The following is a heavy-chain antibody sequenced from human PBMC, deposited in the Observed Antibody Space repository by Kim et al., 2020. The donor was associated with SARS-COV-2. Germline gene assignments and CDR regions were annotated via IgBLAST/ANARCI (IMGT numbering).Heavy chain of an antibody. CDR3: ARGRNPTRHSGPVGGRNRYNWFDP. Sequence: SETLSLTCAVYGGSFSGYYWSWIRQPPGKGLEWIGEINHSGSTNYNPSLKSRVTISVDTSKNQFSLKLSSVTAADTAVYYCARGRNPTRHSGPVGGRNRYNWFDPWGQGTLVTVSS. D-gene: IGHD2-15*01. V-gene: IGHV4-34*01. J-gene: IGHJ5*02. CDR2: INHSGST. CDR1: GGSFSGYY.